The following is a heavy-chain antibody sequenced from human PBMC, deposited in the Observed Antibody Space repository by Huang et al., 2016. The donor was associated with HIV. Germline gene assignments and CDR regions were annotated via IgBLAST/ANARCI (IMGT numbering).Heavy chain of an antibody. J-gene: IGHJ4*02. CDR1: GFNFNNYD. D-gene: IGHD3-22*01. Sequence: QVQLVQSGAEVKKPGASVKVSCTASGFNFNNYDFNWVRQASGQGLELMGWMNRKSVNTGYAQKFQGRVTINRNTTITTAYMELRSLGSEDTAVYYCARARGFLYDSTGYYSRYYFDSWGQGTLVTISS. V-gene: IGHV1-8*03. CDR3: ARARGFLYDSTGYYSRYYFDS. CDR2: MNRKSVNT.